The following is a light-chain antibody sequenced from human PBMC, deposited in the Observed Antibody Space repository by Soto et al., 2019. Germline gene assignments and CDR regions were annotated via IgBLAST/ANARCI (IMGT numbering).Light chain of an antibody. Sequence: QSVLTQPASVSGSPGQSITISCTGTSSDVGAYNFVSWHQQHPGKAPKLMIYNVYDRPSGISYRFSVSKSGNTASLTISGLQGEDEADYYCSAYTVSRTYVFGTGTKVTVL. CDR3: SAYTVSRTYV. V-gene: IGLV2-14*03. CDR1: SSDVGAYNF. J-gene: IGLJ1*01. CDR2: NVY.